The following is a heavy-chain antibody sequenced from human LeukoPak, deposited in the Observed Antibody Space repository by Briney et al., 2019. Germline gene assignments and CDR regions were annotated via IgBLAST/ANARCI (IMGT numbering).Heavy chain of an antibody. V-gene: IGHV1-69*02. CDR1: GGTFSSYT. D-gene: IGHD3-22*01. CDR3: ALTTYYDSSGYYPYYFDY. CDR2: IIPILGIA. Sequence: SVKVSCKASGGTFSSYTISWVRQAPGQGLEWMGRIIPILGIANYAQKFQGRVTITADKSTSTAYMELSRLRSEDTAVYYCALTTYYDSSGYYPYYFDYWGQGTLVTVSS. J-gene: IGHJ4*02.